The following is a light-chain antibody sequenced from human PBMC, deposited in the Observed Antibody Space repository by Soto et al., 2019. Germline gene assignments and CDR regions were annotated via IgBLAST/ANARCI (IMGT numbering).Light chain of an antibody. CDR1: QSVRHY. CDR2: DAS. V-gene: IGKV3-11*01. J-gene: IGKJ2*01. CDR3: QQRSNWPPGYT. Sequence: EIVLTQSPATLSLSPGERATLSCRASQSVRHYLAWYQQKPGQAPRLLIYDASSRATGIPARFSGSGSGTDCTLTISSLEPEDFAVYYCQQRSNWPPGYTFGQGTKLEIK.